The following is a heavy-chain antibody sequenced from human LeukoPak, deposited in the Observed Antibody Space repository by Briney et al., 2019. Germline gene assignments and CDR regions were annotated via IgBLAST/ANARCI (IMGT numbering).Heavy chain of an antibody. CDR3: ARGVHVRKYDSNENCFDP. CDR1: GYTFTGYY. CDR2: INPGGGRT. Sequence: ASVKVSCKASGYTFTGYYIHWVRQAPGQGLEWMGLINPGGGRTNYAQRFQGRVTMTRDMSTSIVYMELSSLRSEDTAVYYCARGVHVRKYDSNENCFDPWGQGTLVTVSS. J-gene: IGHJ5*02. V-gene: IGHV1-46*01. D-gene: IGHD3-22*01.